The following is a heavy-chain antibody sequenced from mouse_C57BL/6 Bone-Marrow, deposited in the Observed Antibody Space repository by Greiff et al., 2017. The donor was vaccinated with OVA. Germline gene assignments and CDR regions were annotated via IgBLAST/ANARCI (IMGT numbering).Heavy chain of an antibody. D-gene: IGHD1-1*01. CDR3: ARTLFITTVEDD. CDR1: GYTFTSYW. J-gene: IGHJ2*01. Sequence: VQLQQPGAELVKPGASVKMSCKASGYTFTSYWITWVKQRPGQGLEWIGDIYPGSGSTNYNEKFKSKATLTVDTSSSTAYMQLSSLTSEDSAVYYCARTLFITTVEDDWGQGTTLTVSS. CDR2: IYPGSGST. V-gene: IGHV1-55*01.